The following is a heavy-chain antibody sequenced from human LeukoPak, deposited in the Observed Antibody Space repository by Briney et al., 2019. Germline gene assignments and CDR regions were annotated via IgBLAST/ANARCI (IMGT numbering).Heavy chain of an antibody. J-gene: IGHJ4*03. CDR1: GVTFSGYN. D-gene: IGHD3-10*01. V-gene: IGHV3-48*02. CDR2: ISTGGSPI. CDR3: TRDRASGL. Sequence: GRSLRLSCAGSGVTFSGYNMNWVRQAPGKGLEWVSYISTGGSPIYYADSVKGRFTISRDNAKNSLYLEMNSLRDEDTAVYYCTRDRASGLWGQGTLVTVSS.